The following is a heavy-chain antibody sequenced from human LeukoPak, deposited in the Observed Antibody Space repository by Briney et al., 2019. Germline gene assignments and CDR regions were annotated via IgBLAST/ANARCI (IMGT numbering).Heavy chain of an antibody. D-gene: IGHD1-20*01. CDR1: GGTFSSYA. J-gene: IGHJ4*02. CDR2: INPNSGGT. Sequence: ASVKVSCKASGGTFSSYAISWVRQAPGQGLEWMGWINPNSGGTNYAQRFQGRVTMTRDTSITTAYMELSRLRSDDTAVYYCAGITATVEWGQGTLVTVSS. CDR3: AGITATVE. V-gene: IGHV1-2*02.